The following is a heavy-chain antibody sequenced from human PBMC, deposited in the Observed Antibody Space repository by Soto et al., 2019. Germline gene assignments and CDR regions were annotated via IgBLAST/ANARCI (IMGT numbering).Heavy chain of an antibody. D-gene: IGHD1-26*01. J-gene: IGHJ4*02. Sequence: LRLSCAASGFTFSSYAMSWVRQAPGKGLGWVSATSGSGGSTYYADSVKGRFTISRDNSKNTLYLQMNSLRAEDTAVYYCAKSPVGATDFDYWGQGTLVTVSS. CDR3: AKSPVGATDFDY. CDR1: GFTFSSYA. V-gene: IGHV3-23*01. CDR2: TSGSGGST.